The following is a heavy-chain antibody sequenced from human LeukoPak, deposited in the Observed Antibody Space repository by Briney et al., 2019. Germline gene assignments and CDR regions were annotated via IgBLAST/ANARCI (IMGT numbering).Heavy chain of an antibody. CDR3: ARDGPRYSSGWYLRG. Sequence: NPGGSLRLSCAASGFTFSSYSMNWVRRAPGKGLEWVSSISSSSSYIYYADSVKGRFTISRDNAKNSLYLQMNSLRAEDTAVYYCARDGPRYSSGWYLRGWGQGTLVTVSS. CDR1: GFTFSSYS. CDR2: ISSSSSYI. V-gene: IGHV3-21*01. J-gene: IGHJ4*02. D-gene: IGHD6-19*01.